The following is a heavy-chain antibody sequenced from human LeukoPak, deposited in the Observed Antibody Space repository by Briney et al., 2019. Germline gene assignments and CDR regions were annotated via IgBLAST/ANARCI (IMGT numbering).Heavy chain of an antibody. Sequence: SVKVSCKASGGTFSSYAISWVRQAPGQGLEWMGRIIPIFGTANYAQKFQGRVTITTDESTSTAYMELSSLRSEDTAVYYCAVSGYSYGTTFDYWGQGTLVTVSS. V-gene: IGHV1-69*05. J-gene: IGHJ4*02. D-gene: IGHD5-18*01. CDR3: AVSGYSYGTTFDY. CDR1: GGTFSSYA. CDR2: IIPIFGTA.